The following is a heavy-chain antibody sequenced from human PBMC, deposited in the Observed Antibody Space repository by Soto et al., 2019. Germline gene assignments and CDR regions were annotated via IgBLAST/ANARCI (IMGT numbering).Heavy chain of an antibody. J-gene: IGHJ5*02. D-gene: IGHD2-2*01. V-gene: IGHV4-59*01. CDR2: IYYSGST. Sequence: SETLSLTCTVSGGSISSYYWSWIRQPPGKGLEWIGYIYYSGSTNYNPSLKSRVTISVDTSKNQFSLKLSSVTAADTAVYYCAGISYCSSTGCYDGGWFDPWGQGTLVTVS. CDR3: AGISYCSSTGCYDGGWFDP. CDR1: GGSISSYY.